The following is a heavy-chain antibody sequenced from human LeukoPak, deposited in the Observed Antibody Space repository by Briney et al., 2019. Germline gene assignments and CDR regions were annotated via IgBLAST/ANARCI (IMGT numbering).Heavy chain of an antibody. CDR2: INPNSGGT. J-gene: IGHJ1*01. Sequence: ASVKVSCKASGYTFTGYYMHWVRQAPGQGLEWMGWINPNSGGTNYAQKFQGRVTMTRDTPISTAYMELSRLRSDDTAVYYCARDLFGYSYGETYQHWGQGTLVTVSS. CDR1: GYTFTGYY. CDR3: ARDLFGYSYGETYQH. D-gene: IGHD5-18*01. V-gene: IGHV1-2*02.